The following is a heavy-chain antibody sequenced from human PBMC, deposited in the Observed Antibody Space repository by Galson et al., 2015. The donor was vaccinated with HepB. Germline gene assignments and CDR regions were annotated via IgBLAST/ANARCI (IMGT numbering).Heavy chain of an antibody. D-gene: IGHD2-21*01. CDR3: ARGGVYCGGDCYNY. J-gene: IGHJ4*02. V-gene: IGHV4-30-2*01. CDR2: IYHSGST. Sequence: TLSLTCAVSGGSISSGGYSWSWIRQPPGKGLEWIGYIYHSGSTYYNPSLKSRVTISVDRSKNQFSLKLSSVTAADTAVYYCARGGVYCGGDCYNYWGQGTLVTVSS. CDR1: GGSISSGGYS.